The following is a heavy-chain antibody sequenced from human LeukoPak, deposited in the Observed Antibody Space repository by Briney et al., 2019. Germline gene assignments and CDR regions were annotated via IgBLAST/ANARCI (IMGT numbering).Heavy chain of an antibody. Sequence: GGSLRLSCAASGFTFSSYAMSWVRQAPGKGLEWVSAISGSGGSTYYAGSVKGRFTISRDNSKNTLYLQMNSLRAEDTAVYYCAKDPRIVGASYWGQGTLVTVSS. CDR3: AKDPRIVGASY. CDR2: ISGSGGST. D-gene: IGHD1-26*01. J-gene: IGHJ4*02. V-gene: IGHV3-23*01. CDR1: GFTFSSYA.